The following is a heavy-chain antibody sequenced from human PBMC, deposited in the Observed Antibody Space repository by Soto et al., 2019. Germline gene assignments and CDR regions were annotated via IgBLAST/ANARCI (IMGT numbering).Heavy chain of an antibody. CDR2: ISGRGGST. D-gene: IGHD2-21*01. V-gene: IGHV3-23*01. CDR3: AKSILYCDRAHRYVFAY. CDR1: GFTFSNYA. Sequence: GGSLRLSCAASGFTFSNYAMSWVRQAPGKGLEWVSSISGRGGSTYADSVKGRFAISRDNSKNTLYLQMSSLRAEDTAMYYCAKSILYCDRAHRYVFAYWGQGSLVTVSS. J-gene: IGHJ4*02.